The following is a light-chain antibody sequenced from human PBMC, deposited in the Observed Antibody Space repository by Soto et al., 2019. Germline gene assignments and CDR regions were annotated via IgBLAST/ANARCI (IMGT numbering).Light chain of an antibody. CDR1: SSNIGAGYD. J-gene: IGLJ2*01. CDR2: GNS. CDR3: KSYDSSLSGVV. Sequence: QSVLTQPPSVSGAPGHRVTISCTGSSSNIGAGYDVHWYQQLPGTAPKLLIYGNSNRPSGVPDRFSGSKSGTSDSLAITGLQAEYDADYYCKSYDSSLSGVVFGGGTKPTVL. V-gene: IGLV1-40*01.